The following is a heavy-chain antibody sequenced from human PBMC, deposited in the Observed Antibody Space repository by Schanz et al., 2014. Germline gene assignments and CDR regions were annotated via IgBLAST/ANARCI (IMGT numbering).Heavy chain of an antibody. CDR1: GFTFSSYA. D-gene: IGHD2-2*01. Sequence: EVQLLESGGGLVQPGGSLRLSCAASGFTFSSYAMSWVRQAPGKGLEWVSSISSSSSYIYYADSVKGRFTISRDNAKNSLYLHMNTLGAEDTAVYYCARDSTHIDIVLVPTAIDYWGQGTLVTVSS. CDR3: ARDSTHIDIVLVPTAIDY. V-gene: IGHV3-21*01. J-gene: IGHJ4*02. CDR2: ISSSSSYI.